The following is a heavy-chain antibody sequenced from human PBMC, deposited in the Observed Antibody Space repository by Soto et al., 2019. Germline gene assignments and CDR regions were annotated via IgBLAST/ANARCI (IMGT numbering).Heavy chain of an antibody. J-gene: IGHJ4*02. CDR1: GVAFNSSA. CDR3: ARDYYYDSSGYYYYFDY. CDR2: INPSFGTA. V-gene: IGHV1-69*13. D-gene: IGHD3-22*01. Sequence: SVEATSKASGVAFNSSARCWGRQCHKQRVEWMGGINPSFGTANYAQKFKGRVTMTADESTSTAYMELSSLRSEDTAVYYCARDYYYDSSGYYYYFDYWGQGTLVTVSS.